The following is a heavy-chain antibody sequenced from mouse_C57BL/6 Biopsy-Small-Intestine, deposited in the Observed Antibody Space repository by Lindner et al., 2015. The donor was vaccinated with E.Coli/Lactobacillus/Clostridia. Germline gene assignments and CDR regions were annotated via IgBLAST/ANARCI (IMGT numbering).Heavy chain of an antibody. CDR1: GGTFSSYA. J-gene: IGHJ1*03. CDR3: ARDYYDSSGPVNYYYMDV. Sequence: SVKVSCKASGGTFSSYAISWVRQAPGQGLEWMGRIIPILGIRNYAQKFQGRVTITADKSTSTAYMELSSLRSEDTAVYYCARDYYDSSGPVNYYYMDVWGKGTTVTVSS. D-gene: IGHD1-1*01. V-gene: IGHV1-81*01. CDR2: IIPILGIR.